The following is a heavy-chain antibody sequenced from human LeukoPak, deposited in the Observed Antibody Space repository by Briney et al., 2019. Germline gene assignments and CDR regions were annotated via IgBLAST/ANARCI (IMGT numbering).Heavy chain of an antibody. J-gene: IGHJ4*02. D-gene: IGHD5-18*01. Sequence: AGPLSHSCAASRFSFSNYGLHWVRQAPDKGLEWVAVIWYDGRNKYYADSVKGRFTISRDNSKNTLYLQMNSLRAEDTAVYYCAKENTALDYWGQGTLVTVSS. CDR3: AKENTALDY. CDR1: RFSFSNYG. V-gene: IGHV3-33*06. CDR2: IWYDGRNK.